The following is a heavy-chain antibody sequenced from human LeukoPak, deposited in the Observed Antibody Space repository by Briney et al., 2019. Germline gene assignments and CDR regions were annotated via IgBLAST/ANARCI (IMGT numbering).Heavy chain of an antibody. CDR3: ARGNNYYDSSGYSYYFDY. Sequence: SETLSLTCTVSGGSISSYYWSWIRQPAGKGLEWIGRIYTSGSTNYNPSLKSRVTISVDTSKNQFSLKLSSVTAADTAVYYCARGNNYYDSSGYSYYFDYWGQGTLVTVSS. J-gene: IGHJ4*02. D-gene: IGHD3-22*01. CDR1: GGSISSYY. V-gene: IGHV4-4*07. CDR2: IYTSGST.